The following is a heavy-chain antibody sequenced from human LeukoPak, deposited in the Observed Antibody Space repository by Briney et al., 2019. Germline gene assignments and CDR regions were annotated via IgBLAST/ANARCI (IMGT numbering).Heavy chain of an antibody. Sequence: GASVKVSCKASGYTFTGYYIHWVRQAPGQGLEWMGWINPNSGGTNYAQKFQGRVRMTRDTSISTAYMELSRLRSDDTAVYYCARAADWFDPWGQGTLVTVSS. V-gene: IGHV1-2*02. CDR2: INPNSGGT. J-gene: IGHJ5*02. CDR1: GYTFTGYY. CDR3: ARAADWFDP.